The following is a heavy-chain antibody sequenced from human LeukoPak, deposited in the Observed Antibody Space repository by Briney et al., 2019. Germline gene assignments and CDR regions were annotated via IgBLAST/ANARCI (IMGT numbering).Heavy chain of an antibody. V-gene: IGHV4-30-2*02. CDR3: ARKESSIELGGWFDP. CDR2: IYHSGST. D-gene: IGHD2-2*01. J-gene: IGHJ5*02. Sequence: SQTLSLTCTVSGGSISSGGYYWSWIRQPPGKGLEWIGYIYHSGSTYYNPSLKSRVTISLDTSKNQFSLKLNSLTAADTAVYYCARKESSIELGGWFDPWGQEILVTVSS. CDR1: GGSISSGGYY.